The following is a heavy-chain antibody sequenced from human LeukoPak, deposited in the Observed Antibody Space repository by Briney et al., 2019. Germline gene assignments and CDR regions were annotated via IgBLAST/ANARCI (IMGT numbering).Heavy chain of an antibody. CDR2: IYSSGST. V-gene: IGHV4-39*07. CDR1: GGSISSSSYY. D-gene: IGHD7-27*01. J-gene: IGHJ6*02. CDR3: AVTGDFPSLGARYYYGMDV. Sequence: SETLSLTCTVSGGSISSSSYYWGWIRQPPGKGLEWIGSIYSSGSTYYNPSLKSRVTISVDTSKNQFSLKLSSVTAADTAVYYCAVTGDFPSLGARYYYGMDVWGQGTTVTVSS.